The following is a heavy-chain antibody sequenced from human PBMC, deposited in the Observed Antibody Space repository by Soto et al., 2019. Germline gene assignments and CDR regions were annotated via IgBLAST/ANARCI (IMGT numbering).Heavy chain of an antibody. Sequence: SETLSLTCAVYVGSFSGYYWSWIRQPPGKGLECIGEINHSGSTNYNPSLKSRVTISVDTSKNQFSLKLSSVTAADTAVYYCARGRQLLWFGELLEYYYYYYGMDVWGQGTTVTVSS. J-gene: IGHJ6*02. D-gene: IGHD3-10*01. CDR3: ARGRQLLWFGELLEYYYYYYGMDV. CDR1: VGSFSGYY. V-gene: IGHV4-34*01. CDR2: INHSGST.